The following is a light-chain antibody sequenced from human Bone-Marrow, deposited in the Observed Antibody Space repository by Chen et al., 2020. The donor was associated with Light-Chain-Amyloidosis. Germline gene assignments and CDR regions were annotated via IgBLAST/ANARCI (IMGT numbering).Light chain of an antibody. CDR3: SSYTSSSTVI. Sequence: QSALTQPASGSGSPGQSITISCTGSSSDVGGYTYVSWYQQHPGKAPTLMIYDVSNRPSGVSNRFSGSKSGNTASLTISGLQAEDEADYYCSSYTSSSTVIFGGGTKLTVL. V-gene: IGLV2-14*01. J-gene: IGLJ2*01. CDR1: SSDVGGYTY. CDR2: DVS.